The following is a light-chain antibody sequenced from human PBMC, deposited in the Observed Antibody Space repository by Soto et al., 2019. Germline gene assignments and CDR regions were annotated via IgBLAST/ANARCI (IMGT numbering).Light chain of an antibody. J-gene: IGKJ1*01. V-gene: IGKV1-5*01. CDR3: LQLNTYPWT. Sequence: DIQITQSPSTLSASVGDRVTITCRASQSISIWLAWYQQKPGKAPKLLIYAASTLQSGVPSRFSGSGSGTEFTLTISSLQPEDVATYYCLQLNTYPWTFGQGTKVDIK. CDR2: AAS. CDR1: QSISIW.